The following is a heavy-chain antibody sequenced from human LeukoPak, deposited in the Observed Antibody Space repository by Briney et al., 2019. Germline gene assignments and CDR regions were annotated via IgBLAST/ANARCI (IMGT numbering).Heavy chain of an antibody. D-gene: IGHD3-22*01. Sequence: SQTLSLTCAISGDSVPSNSAAWNWIRQSPSRGLEWLGRTYYRSKWYNDYAVSVKSRITINPDTSKNQFSLQLNSVTPEDTAVYYCARGPRGYYYDSSGYYSNYYFDYWGQGTLVTVSS. CDR3: ARGPRGYYYDSSGYYSNYYFDY. J-gene: IGHJ4*02. CDR2: TYYRSKWYN. V-gene: IGHV6-1*01. CDR1: GDSVPSNSAA.